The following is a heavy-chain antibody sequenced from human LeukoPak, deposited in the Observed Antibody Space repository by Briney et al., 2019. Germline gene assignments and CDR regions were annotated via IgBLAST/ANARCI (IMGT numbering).Heavy chain of an antibody. J-gene: IGHJ4*02. D-gene: IGHD5-18*01. V-gene: IGHV4-34*03. CDR2: IYYSGST. CDR1: GGSFSGYY. Sequence: SETLSLTCAVYGGSFSGYYWSWIRQPPGKGLEWIGSIYYSGSTYYNPSLKSRVTISVDTSKNQFSLKLSSVTAADTAVYYCRGGGYSYGLIDYWGQGTLVTVSS. CDR3: RGGGYSYGLIDY.